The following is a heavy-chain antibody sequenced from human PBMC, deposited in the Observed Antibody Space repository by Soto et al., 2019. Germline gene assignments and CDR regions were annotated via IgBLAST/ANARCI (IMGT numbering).Heavy chain of an antibody. Sequence: QLQLQESGPGLVKPSETLSLTCTVSGGSISSSSYYWGWIRQPPGKGLEWIGSIYYSGSTYYNPSLKSRVTISVDTSKNQFSRKLSSVTAADTAVYSCARHRGYYDSSGYLIPNWFDPWGQGTLVTVSS. CDR3: ARHRGYYDSSGYLIPNWFDP. CDR2: IYYSGST. J-gene: IGHJ5*02. CDR1: GGSISSSSYY. V-gene: IGHV4-39*01. D-gene: IGHD3-22*01.